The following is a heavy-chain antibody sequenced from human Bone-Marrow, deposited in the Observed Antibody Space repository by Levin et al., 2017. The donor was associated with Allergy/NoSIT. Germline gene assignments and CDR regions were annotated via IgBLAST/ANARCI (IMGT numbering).Heavy chain of an antibody. J-gene: IGHJ5*02. CDR1: GGALSNSEYY. V-gene: IGHV4-39*06. D-gene: IGHD5-12*01. CDR2: IYNTGSN. CDR3: VRGDRYSASGWFDP. Sequence: PSETLSLICSVSGGALSNSEYYWAWIRQSPGTGLEWIGSIYNTGSNYSSPSLKRRVSISVDTSKNQFTLRLNSVTAADTAVYYCVRGDRYSASGWFDPWGQGTLVTVSS.